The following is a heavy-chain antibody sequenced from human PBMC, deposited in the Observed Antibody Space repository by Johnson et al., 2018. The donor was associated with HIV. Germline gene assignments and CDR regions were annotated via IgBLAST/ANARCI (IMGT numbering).Heavy chain of an antibody. CDR2: ISGSGGSI. D-gene: IGHD2-21*02. CDR3: ARDPAHCGGDCYPSDAFDI. V-gene: IGHV3-23*04. Sequence: VQLVESGGGLVQPGRSLRLSCAASGFTFSSYAMSWVRQAPGKGLEWVSAISGSGGSIYYADSVKGRFTISRDNAKNSLYLQMNSLRAEDTAVYYCARDPAHCGGDCYPSDAFDIWGQGTMVTVSS. J-gene: IGHJ3*02. CDR1: GFTFSSYA.